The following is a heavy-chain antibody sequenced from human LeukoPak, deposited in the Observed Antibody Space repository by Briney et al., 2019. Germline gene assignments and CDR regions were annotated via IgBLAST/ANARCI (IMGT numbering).Heavy chain of an antibody. D-gene: IGHD3-22*01. J-gene: IGHJ5*02. CDR3: ARDYYDSSGPFDP. CDR2: INHSGST. CDR1: GGSISSRSYY. Sequence: SETLSLTCTVSGGSISSRSYYWSWIRQPPGKGLEWIGEINHSGSTNYNPSLKSRVTISVGTSKNQFSLKLSSVTAADTAVYYCARDYYDSSGPFDPWGQGTLVTVSS. V-gene: IGHV4-39*07.